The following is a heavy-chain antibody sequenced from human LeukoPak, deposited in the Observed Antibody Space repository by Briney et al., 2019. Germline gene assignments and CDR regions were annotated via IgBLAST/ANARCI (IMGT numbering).Heavy chain of an antibody. D-gene: IGHD3-9*01. J-gene: IGHJ4*02. CDR1: GFTVSGNY. CDR2: IYSGGST. Sequence: GGSLRLSCAASGFTVSGNYMSWVRQAPGKGLEWVSTIYSGGSTYYADSVTGRFTISRDNSKNTLYLQMNSLRADDTAVYYCARDGAVLTGYYDYWGQGTLVTVSS. CDR3: ARDGAVLTGYYDY. V-gene: IGHV3-66*01.